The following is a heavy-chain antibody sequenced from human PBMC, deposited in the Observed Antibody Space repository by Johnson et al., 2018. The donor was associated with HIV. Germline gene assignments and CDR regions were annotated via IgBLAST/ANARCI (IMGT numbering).Heavy chain of an antibody. CDR3: ARGALQRGSWYGRDAFDI. CDR2: ISYDGSNK. J-gene: IGHJ3*02. V-gene: IGHV3-30*19. Sequence: QEQLVESGGGVVQPGRSLRLSCAASGFTFSSYGMHWVRQAPGKGLEWVAVISYDGSNKYYADSVKVRFTISRDNSKNTLYLQMNSLRAEDTAVYYCARGALQRGSWYGRDAFDIWGQGTMVTVSS. CDR1: GFTFSSYG. D-gene: IGHD6-13*01.